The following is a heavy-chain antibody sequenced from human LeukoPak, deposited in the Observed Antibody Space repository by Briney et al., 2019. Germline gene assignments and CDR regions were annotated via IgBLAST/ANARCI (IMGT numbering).Heavy chain of an antibody. V-gene: IGHV3-21*01. Sequence: GGSLRLSCAASGFTFSSYSMNWVRQAPGKGLEWVSSIGSSSFYIYYADSVKGRFTTSRDNAKNSLYLQMNSLRAEDTAVYYCARDLSYDSSGDDAFDIWGQGIMVTVSS. CDR1: GFTFSSYS. D-gene: IGHD3-22*01. CDR2: IGSSSFYI. CDR3: ARDLSYDSSGDDAFDI. J-gene: IGHJ3*02.